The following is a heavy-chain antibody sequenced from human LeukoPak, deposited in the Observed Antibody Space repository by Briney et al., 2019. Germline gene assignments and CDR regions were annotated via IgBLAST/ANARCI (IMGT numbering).Heavy chain of an antibody. J-gene: IGHJ5*02. CDR3: ARRIVATGSVDP. CDR1: GYTFTGYY. V-gene: IGHV1-2*02. CDR2: INPNSGGT. D-gene: IGHD5-12*01. Sequence: ASVKVSCKASGYTFTGYYMHWVRQAPGQGLEWMGWINPNSGGTNYAQKFQGRVTMTRDTSISTAYMELSRLRSDDTAVYYCARRIVATGSVDPWGQGTLVTVSS.